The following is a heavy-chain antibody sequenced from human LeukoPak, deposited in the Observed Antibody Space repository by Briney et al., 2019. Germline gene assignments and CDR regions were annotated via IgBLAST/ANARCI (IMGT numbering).Heavy chain of an antibody. V-gene: IGHV1-18*01. D-gene: IGHD5-24*01. CDR1: GYTFTSYG. J-gene: IGHJ4*02. Sequence: GASVKVSCKASGYTFTSYGIIWVRQAPGQGLEWMGWISAYNGNTNYAQKLQGRVTMTTDTSTSTAYMELRSLRSDDTAVYYCARDRRVEMATISGDYWGQGTLVTVSS. CDR2: ISAYNGNT. CDR3: ARDRRVEMATISGDY.